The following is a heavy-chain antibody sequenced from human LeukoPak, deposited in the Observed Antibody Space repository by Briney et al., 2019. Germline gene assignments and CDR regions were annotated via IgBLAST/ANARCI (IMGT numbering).Heavy chain of an antibody. CDR3: ATIRVYYGSGSYPFDY. D-gene: IGHD3-10*01. J-gene: IGHJ4*02. CDR2: FDPEDGET. Sequence: ASVKVSCKVSGYTLTELSMHWVRQAPGNGREWMGGFDPEDGETIYAQKFQGRVTMTEDTSTDTAYMELSSLRSEDTAVYYCATIRVYYGSGSYPFDYWGQGTLVTVSS. CDR1: GYTLTELS. V-gene: IGHV1-24*01.